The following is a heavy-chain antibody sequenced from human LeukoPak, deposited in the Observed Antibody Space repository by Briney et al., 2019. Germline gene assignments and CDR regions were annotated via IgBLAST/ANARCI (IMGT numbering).Heavy chain of an antibody. V-gene: IGHV4-38-2*01. CDR1: GYSISSGYY. CDR3: AKAVTNIDY. Sequence: PSETLSLTCAVSGYSISSGYYWGWIRQPPGKRLEWIGSIYHSGSTYYNPSLKSRVTISVDTSKSQFSLKLSSVTAADTAVYYCAKAVTNIDYWGQGTLVTVSS. J-gene: IGHJ4*02. D-gene: IGHD4-17*01. CDR2: IYHSGST.